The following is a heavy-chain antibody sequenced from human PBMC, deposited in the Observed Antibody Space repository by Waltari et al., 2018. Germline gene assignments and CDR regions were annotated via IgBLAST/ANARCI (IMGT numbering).Heavy chain of an antibody. V-gene: IGHV4-4*02. Sequence: QVQLQESGTGLVKPSGTLSLTCAVSGGSISSSNWWSWVRQPPGKGLEWIGEIYHSGGAHHDRSLKGRVTVALVKSKNQFSLKLSSVTAAVPAVYYCAGGGGYYDCWSGYYSPFDDWGQGTLVTVSS. J-gene: IGHJ4*02. D-gene: IGHD3-3*01. CDR1: GGSISSSNW. CDR3: AGGGGYYDCWSGYYSPFDD. CDR2: IYHSGGA.